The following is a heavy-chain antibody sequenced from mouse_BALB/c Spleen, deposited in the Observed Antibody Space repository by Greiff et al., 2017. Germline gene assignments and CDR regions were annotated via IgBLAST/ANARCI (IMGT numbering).Heavy chain of an antibody. Sequence: LVESGAELVRPGTSVKVSCKASGYAFTNYLIEWVKQRPGQGLEWIGVINPGSGGTNYNEKFKGKATLTADKSSSTAYMQLSSLTSDDSAVYFCARSGTTALMDYWGQGTSVTVSS. CDR3: ARSGTTALMDY. CDR2: INPGSGGT. V-gene: IGHV1-54*01. J-gene: IGHJ4*01. D-gene: IGHD1-2*01. CDR1: GYAFTNYL.